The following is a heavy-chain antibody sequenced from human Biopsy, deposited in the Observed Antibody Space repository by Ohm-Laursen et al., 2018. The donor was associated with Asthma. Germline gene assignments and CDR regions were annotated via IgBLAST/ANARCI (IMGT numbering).Heavy chain of an antibody. CDR2: IDPNSGGT. CDR3: ARIKIRIGAGTDRYFDL. D-gene: IGHD3-16*01. V-gene: IGHV1-2*06. Sequence: SVKVSCKASGYSFTDYYVHWVRQAPGQGLEWMGRIDPNSGGTNYAQKFLGRVTMTRDTSVNTAFMVLSRLRSDDTAVYYCARIKIRIGAGTDRYFDLWGRGTLVTVSS. CDR1: GYSFTDYY. J-gene: IGHJ2*01.